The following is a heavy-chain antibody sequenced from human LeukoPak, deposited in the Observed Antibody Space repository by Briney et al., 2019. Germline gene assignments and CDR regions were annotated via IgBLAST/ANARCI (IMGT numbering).Heavy chain of an antibody. J-gene: IGHJ6*02. Sequence: ASVKVSCKASGYTFTGYYIHWVRQAPGQGLEWMGWINPSNGGTKYAQRFQGRVNMTRDTSVNTAYMELTSLRSDDTAVYYCARDQYQLLDLWGQGTTVTVSS. CDR3: ARDQYQLLDL. D-gene: IGHD2-2*01. V-gene: IGHV1-2*02. CDR1: GYTFTGYY. CDR2: INPSNGGT.